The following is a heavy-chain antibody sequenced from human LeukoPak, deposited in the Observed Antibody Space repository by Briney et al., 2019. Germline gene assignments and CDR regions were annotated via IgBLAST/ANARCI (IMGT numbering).Heavy chain of an antibody. CDR2: IKEDGSET. V-gene: IGHV3-7*01. J-gene: IGHJ5*02. Sequence: GGSLRLSCAASGFTISDYWLSWVRQAPGKGLEWVANIKEDGSETYYVDSVKGRFTISRDNAKNSLYLQMNSLRAEDTAVYYCASLSSWGQGTLVTVSS. CDR3: ASLSS. CDR1: GFTISDYW.